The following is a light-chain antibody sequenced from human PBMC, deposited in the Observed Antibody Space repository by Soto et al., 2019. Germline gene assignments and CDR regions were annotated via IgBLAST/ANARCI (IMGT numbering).Light chain of an antibody. CDR1: SSDVGGYNF. CDR3: YSYRGYYTRV. V-gene: IGLV2-14*01. J-gene: IGLJ1*01. CDR2: AVS. Sequence: QPVLTQPASVSGSPGQSITISCTGTSSDVGGYNFVSWYQQHPGRAPKLLIYAVSRRPSGVSNRFSGSKSGDTASLTISGLQAEDEADYYCYSYRGYYTRVFGTGTKVTVL.